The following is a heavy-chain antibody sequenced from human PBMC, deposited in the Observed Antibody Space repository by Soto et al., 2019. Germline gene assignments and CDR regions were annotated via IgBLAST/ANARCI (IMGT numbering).Heavy chain of an antibody. J-gene: IGHJ3*02. V-gene: IGHV4-34*01. Sequence: QVQLQQWGAGLLKPSETLSLTCAVYGGSFSGYYWSWIRQPPGKGLEWIGEINHSGSTNYNPSLKRRVTISVDTSKHQFSLKLSSVTAADTAVYYCARVLRAGHAFDIWGQGTMVTVSS. CDR3: ARVLRAGHAFDI. CDR2: INHSGST. CDR1: GGSFSGYY.